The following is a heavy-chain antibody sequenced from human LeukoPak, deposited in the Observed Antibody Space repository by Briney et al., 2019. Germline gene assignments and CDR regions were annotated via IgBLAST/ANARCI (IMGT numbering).Heavy chain of an antibody. CDR1: GGSISSGSYY. Sequence: PSQTLSLTCTVSGGSISSGSYYWSWIRQPAGKGLEWIGRIYTSGSTNYNPSLKSRVTISVDTFKNQFSLKLSSVTAAGTAVYYCASDRISTNFWSGYYDYWGQGTLVTVSS. V-gene: IGHV4-61*02. D-gene: IGHD3-3*01. CDR3: ASDRISTNFWSGYYDY. CDR2: IYTSGST. J-gene: IGHJ4*02.